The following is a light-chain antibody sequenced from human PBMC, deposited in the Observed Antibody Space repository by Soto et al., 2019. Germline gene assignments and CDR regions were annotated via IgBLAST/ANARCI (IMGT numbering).Light chain of an antibody. V-gene: IGKV1-39*01. J-gene: IGKJ4*01. CDR2: AAS. Sequence: DIQMTHSPSSLSASVGDRVTITCRASQSIATYLSWYQHKPGKAPKLLIYAASSLQSGVPSRFSGSGSGKDFTLTISSLQPEDFATYCCHQSYSTPQTFGPGTKVEIX. CDR3: HQSYSTPQT. CDR1: QSIATY.